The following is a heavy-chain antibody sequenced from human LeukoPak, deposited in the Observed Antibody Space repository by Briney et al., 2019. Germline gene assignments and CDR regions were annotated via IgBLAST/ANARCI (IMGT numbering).Heavy chain of an antibody. V-gene: IGHV4-38-2*02. D-gene: IGHD3-10*01. CDR2: IYYSGST. CDR1: GYSITSGYY. Sequence: SETLSLTCTVSGYSITSGYYWGWIRQPPGKGLEWIGSIYYSGSTYYNPSLKSRVTISVDTSKNQFSLNLSSVTAADTAVYYRARESGRYNYMDVWGKGTTVTVSS. J-gene: IGHJ6*03. CDR3: ARESGRYNYMDV.